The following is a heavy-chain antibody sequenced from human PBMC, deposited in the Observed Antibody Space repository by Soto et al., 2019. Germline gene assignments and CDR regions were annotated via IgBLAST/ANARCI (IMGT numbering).Heavy chain of an antibody. V-gene: IGHV1-69*13. D-gene: IGHD6-13*01. J-gene: IGHJ5*02. Sequence: SVKVSCKASGGTFSSYSISWVRQAPGQGLEWMGGIIPIFGTANYAQKFQGRVTITADESTSTAYMELSSLRSEDTAVYYCARVPYLSSSWYGIVHWFDPWGQGTLVTVSS. CDR2: IIPIFGTA. CDR1: GGTFSSYS. CDR3: ARVPYLSSSWYGIVHWFDP.